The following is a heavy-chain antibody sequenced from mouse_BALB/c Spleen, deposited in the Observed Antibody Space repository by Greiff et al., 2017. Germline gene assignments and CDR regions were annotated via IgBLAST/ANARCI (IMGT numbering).Heavy chain of an antibody. CDR3: ARDSSGYEGAMDY. D-gene: IGHD3-1*01. J-gene: IGHJ4*01. V-gene: IGHV2-9*02. CDR2: IWAGGST. Sequence: VKLMESGPGLVAPSQSLSITCTVSGFSLTSYGVHWVRQPPGKGLEWLGVIWAGGSTNYNSALMSRLSISKDNSKSQVFLKMNSLQTDDTAMYYCARDSSGYEGAMDYWGQGTSVTVSS. CDR1: GFSLTSYG.